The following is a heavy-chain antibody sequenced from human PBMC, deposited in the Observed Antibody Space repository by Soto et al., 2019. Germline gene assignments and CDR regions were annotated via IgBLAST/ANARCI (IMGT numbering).Heavy chain of an antibody. J-gene: IGHJ3*01. V-gene: IGHV4-31*03. D-gene: IGHD3-16*01. CDR3: TRGAWGYAFDV. CDR2: IRYSEST. Sequence: QVQLQQSGPGLVKPSQTLSLTCTVSGDSISSGGYYWTWIRQHPGKGLEWIGYIRYSESTYYNPSLKSRVIVSIDTSKNQFSLRLSSVTAADTAVYFGTRGAWGYAFDVWGQGTMVTVSS. CDR1: GDSISSGGYY.